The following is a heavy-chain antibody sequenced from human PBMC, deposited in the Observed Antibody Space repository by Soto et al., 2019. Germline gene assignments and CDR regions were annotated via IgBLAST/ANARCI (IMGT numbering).Heavy chain of an antibody. CDR3: AKGGYTYGLDP. V-gene: IGHV3-23*01. CDR1: GSSFSSSA. D-gene: IGHD5-18*01. J-gene: IGHJ5*02. Sequence: EVQLLESGGGSAQPGGSLRLSCAASGSSFSSSAMSWVRQAPGKGLEWVSAISESGDNTFYADSVKGRFTISRENSNNALYLQMDTLRAEDTALYFCAKGGYTYGLDPWGQGTLVTVSS. CDR2: ISESGDNT.